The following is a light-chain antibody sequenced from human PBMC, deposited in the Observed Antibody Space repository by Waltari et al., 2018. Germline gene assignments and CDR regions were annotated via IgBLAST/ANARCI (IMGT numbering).Light chain of an antibody. CDR3: QQISTNPPT. CDR1: QSISTF. CDR2: DAS. J-gene: IGKJ4*01. Sequence: DIQMTQSPSSLSASVGDRLTIPCRASQSISTFLNWYQQIPGKAPILLISDASILQSGVPSRFSGSGSGTDFTLTISSLQPEDFATYYCQQISTNPPTFGGGTKVEIK. V-gene: IGKV1-39*01.